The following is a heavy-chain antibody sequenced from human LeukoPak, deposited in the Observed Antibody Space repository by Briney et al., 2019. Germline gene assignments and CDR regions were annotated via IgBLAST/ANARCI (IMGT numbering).Heavy chain of an antibody. Sequence: ETLSLTCTVSGGSISSYYWNWIRQPPGKGLEWIGYIYYSGSTNYNPSLKSRVTISIDTSKNQFSLKLSSVTAADTAVYYCAGSGSYYYFDYWGQGTLVTVSS. CDR3: AGSGSYYYFDY. CDR2: IYYSGST. CDR1: GGSISSYY. V-gene: IGHV4-59*01. D-gene: IGHD1-26*01. J-gene: IGHJ4*02.